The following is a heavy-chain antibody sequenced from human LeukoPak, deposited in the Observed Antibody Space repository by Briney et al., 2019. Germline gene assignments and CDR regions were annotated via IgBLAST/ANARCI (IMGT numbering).Heavy chain of an antibody. CDR1: GFTFTNAW. V-gene: IGHV3-15*01. CDR2: VKSKDFGEKI. D-gene: IGHD3-10*01. Sequence: GGSLRLSCVASGFTFTNAWMSWFRQAPGRGLEWVGRVKSKDFGEKIDYAAPVKGRFTISRDDSKNTLYLQMNSLKTEDTAVYYCTRDPDYYGAPDVWGQGTTVTVSS. CDR3: TRDPDYYGAPDV. J-gene: IGHJ6*02.